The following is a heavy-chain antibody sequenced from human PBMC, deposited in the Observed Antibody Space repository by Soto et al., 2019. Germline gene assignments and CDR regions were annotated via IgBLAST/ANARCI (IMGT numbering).Heavy chain of an antibody. CDR3: ARSEVPAAMGGWFDP. D-gene: IGHD2-2*01. CDR1: GYTFTSYG. CDR2: ISPYNGNT. J-gene: IGHJ5*02. V-gene: IGHV1-18*01. Sequence: ASVKVSCKASGYTFTSYGISWVRQAPGQGLEWMGWISPYNGNTNYAQKLQGRVTLTTDTSTSTAYMELRSLRSDDTAVYYCARSEVPAAMGGWFDPWGQGTLVTVSS.